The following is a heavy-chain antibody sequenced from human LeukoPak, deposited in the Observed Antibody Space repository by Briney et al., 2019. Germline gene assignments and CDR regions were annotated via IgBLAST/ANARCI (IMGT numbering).Heavy chain of an antibody. CDR2: IWHDGSKK. CDR1: GFSFSTYG. Sequence: GGSLRLSCAASGFSFSTYGMHWVRQAPGKGLEWLALIWHDGSKKYYADSVKGRFTISRDNSKNTLYLQMNSLRAEDTAVYYCARVRSDSSSWYGVYYYGMDVWGQGTTVTVSS. CDR3: ARVRSDSSSWYGVYYYGMDV. V-gene: IGHV3-33*01. J-gene: IGHJ6*02. D-gene: IGHD6-13*01.